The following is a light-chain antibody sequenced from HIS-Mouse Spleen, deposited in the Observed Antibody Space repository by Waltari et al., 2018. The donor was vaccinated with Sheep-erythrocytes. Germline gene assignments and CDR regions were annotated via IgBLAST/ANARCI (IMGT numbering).Light chain of an antibody. CDR2: DVS. V-gene: IGLV2-11*01. J-gene: IGLJ1*01. Sequence: QSALTQPRSVSGSPGQSVTISCTGTSSYVGCYNYCPWYQQHPGKAPKLMIYDVSKRPSGVPDRFSGSKSGNTASLTIAGLQAEDEADYYCCSYAGSYNHVFATGTKVTVL. CDR1: SSYVGCYNY. CDR3: CSYAGSYNHV.